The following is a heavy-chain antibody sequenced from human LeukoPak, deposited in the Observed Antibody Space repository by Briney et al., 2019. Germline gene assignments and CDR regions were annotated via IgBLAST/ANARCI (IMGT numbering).Heavy chain of an antibody. CDR1: GGSISSYY. V-gene: IGHV4-4*07. CDR2: IYTSGST. J-gene: IGHJ4*02. D-gene: IGHD3-3*01. Sequence: SETLSLTCTVSGGSISSYYWSWIRQPAGKGLEWIGRIYTSGSTNYNPSLKSRVTISVDTSKNQFSLKLSSVTAADTAVYYCARQETATYYDFWSGYLGYFDYWGQGTLVTVSS. CDR3: ARQETATYYDFWSGYLGYFDY.